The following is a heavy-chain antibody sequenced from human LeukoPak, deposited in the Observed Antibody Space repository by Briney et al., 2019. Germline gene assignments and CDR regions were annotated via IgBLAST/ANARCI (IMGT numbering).Heavy chain of an antibody. Sequence: ASVKVSCKASGYTFTSYGISWVRQAPGQGLEWMEWISAYNGNTNYAQKLQGRVTMTTDTSASTAYMELRSLRSDDTAVYYCAREGPRVAVAGRPFDYWGQGTLVTVSS. J-gene: IGHJ4*02. CDR3: AREGPRVAVAGRPFDY. CDR1: GYTFTSYG. CDR2: ISAYNGNT. D-gene: IGHD6-19*01. V-gene: IGHV1-18*01.